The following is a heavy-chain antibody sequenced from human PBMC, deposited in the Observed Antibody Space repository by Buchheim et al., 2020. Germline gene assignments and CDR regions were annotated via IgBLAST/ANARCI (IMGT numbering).Heavy chain of an antibody. V-gene: IGHV3-74*01. CDR1: GFTFSNFW. D-gene: IGHD2-8*02. CDR2: TDSDGSST. CDR3: VRDWCGMDV. Sequence: QLVESGGGLVQPGGSLRLSCAASGFTFSNFWMHWVRQAPGKGLVWVSRTDSDGSSTDYADSVKGRFTISRDNAKNTLYLQMNSLRPEDTAVYFCVRDWCGMDVWGRGTT. J-gene: IGHJ6*02.